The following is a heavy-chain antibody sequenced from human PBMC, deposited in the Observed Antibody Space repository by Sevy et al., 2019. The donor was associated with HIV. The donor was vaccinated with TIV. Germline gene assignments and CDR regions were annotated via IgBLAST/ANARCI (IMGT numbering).Heavy chain of an antibody. Sequence: GGSLRLSCVGSGFTFNNHAMSWVRQAPGKGLEWVSSISGSGGTINYADSVKGRYTVSRDNFKNTLHLQMNGLRPEDTAFYFCAKARGKYSYGYDYFDYWGQGTLVTVSS. CDR3: AKARGKYSYGYDYFDY. V-gene: IGHV3-23*01. CDR1: GFTFNNHA. J-gene: IGHJ4*02. D-gene: IGHD5-18*01. CDR2: ISGSGGTI.